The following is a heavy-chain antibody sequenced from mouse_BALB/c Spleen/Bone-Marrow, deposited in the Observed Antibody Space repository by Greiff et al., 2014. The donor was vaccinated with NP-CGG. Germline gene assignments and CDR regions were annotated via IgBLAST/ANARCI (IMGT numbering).Heavy chain of an antibody. CDR3: ARAYY. V-gene: IGHV5-6-3*01. J-gene: IGHJ3*01. D-gene: IGHD2-10*01. CDR2: INSDGGST. CDR1: GFTFSRHG. Sequence: EVQLQESGGGLVQFGGSLKLSCAASGFTFSRHGMSWVRQTPDKRLELVAIINSDGGSTYYPDSVKGRFTISRDNAKNTLYLQMSSLKSEDTAMYYCARAYYWGQGTLVTVSA.